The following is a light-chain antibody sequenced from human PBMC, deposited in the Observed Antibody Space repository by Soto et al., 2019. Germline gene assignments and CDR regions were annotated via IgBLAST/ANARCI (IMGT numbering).Light chain of an antibody. CDR2: DVS. J-gene: IGLJ1*01. CDR1: SSDVGDYNS. V-gene: IGLV2-14*03. CDR3: CSYTSSSTYV. Sequence: QSALTQPASVSGSPGQSITISCTGTSSDVGDYNSVSWYQQHPGKAPKLMIFDVSNRPSGVSDRFSGSKSGNTASLTISGLQAEDEADYYCCSYTSSSTYVFGTGTKLTVL.